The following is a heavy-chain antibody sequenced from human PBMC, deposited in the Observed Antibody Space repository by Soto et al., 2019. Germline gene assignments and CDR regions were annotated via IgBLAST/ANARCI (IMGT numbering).Heavy chain of an antibody. CDR2: IYYSGST. CDR1: GGSISSYY. D-gene: IGHD6-19*01. Sequence: SETLSLTCTVSGGSISSYYWSWIRQPPGKGLEWIGYIYYSGSTNYNPPLKSRVTISVDTSKNQFSLKLSSVTAADTAVYYCARDSFSGWDFDYWGQGTLVTVSS. J-gene: IGHJ4*02. CDR3: ARDSFSGWDFDY. V-gene: IGHV4-59*01.